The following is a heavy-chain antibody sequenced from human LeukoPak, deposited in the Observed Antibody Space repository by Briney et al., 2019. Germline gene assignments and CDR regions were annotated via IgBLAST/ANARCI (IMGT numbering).Heavy chain of an antibody. CDR3: ARDGYSYGPYFDY. CDR1: GGSISSSSYY. CDR2: IYYSGST. Sequence: SETLSLTCTVSGGSISSSSYYWGWIRQPPGKGLEWIGSIYYSGSTNYNPSLKSRVTISVDTSKNQFSLKLSSVTAADTAVYYCARDGYSYGPYFDYWGQGTLVTVSS. D-gene: IGHD5-18*01. V-gene: IGHV4-39*07. J-gene: IGHJ4*02.